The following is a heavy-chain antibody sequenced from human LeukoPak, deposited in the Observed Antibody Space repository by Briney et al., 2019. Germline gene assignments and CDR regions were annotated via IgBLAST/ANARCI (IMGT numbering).Heavy chain of an antibody. CDR1: GFTFGSYG. J-gene: IGHJ1*01. V-gene: IGHV3-23*01. CDR3: AIMHGYYDGSGYWVQ. CDR2: ITPNADRT. D-gene: IGHD3-22*01. Sequence: GGSPRLSCAASGFTFGSYGMSWVRQAPGKGLEWVSFITPNADRTSYADSVEGRFTISRDNPRNTLYMQMNSLRDEDTALYYCAIMHGYYDGSGYWVQWGQGTLVTVSS.